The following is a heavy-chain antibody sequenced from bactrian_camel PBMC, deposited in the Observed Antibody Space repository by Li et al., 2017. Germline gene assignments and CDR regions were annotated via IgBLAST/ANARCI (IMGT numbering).Heavy chain of an antibody. CDR2: INRAGDMS. J-gene: IGHJ4*01. CDR3: VKPNSDARGGFDH. V-gene: IGHV3S40*01. Sequence: VQLVESGGGLVQPGGSLRLSCAASGFTFSSYGMSWVRQAPGKGLERVADINRAGDMSYYADSVKGRFTISRDNAKNTVYLQMNNLKPEDTAVYYCVKPNSDARGGFDHWGQGTQVTV. CDR1: GFTFSSYG. D-gene: IGHD8*01.